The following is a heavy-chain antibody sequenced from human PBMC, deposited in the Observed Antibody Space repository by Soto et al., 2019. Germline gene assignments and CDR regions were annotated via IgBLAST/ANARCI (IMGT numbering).Heavy chain of an antibody. CDR2: IYYSGST. J-gene: IGHJ6*02. Sequence: LSLTCTVSGGSISSYYWSWIRQPPGKGLEWIGYIYYSGSTNYNPSLKSRVTISVDTSKNQFSLKLSSVTAADTAVYYCARLRFGVYYYYYGMDVWGQGTTVTVSS. D-gene: IGHD4-17*01. CDR3: ARLRFGVYYYYYGMDV. V-gene: IGHV4-59*01. CDR1: GGSISSYY.